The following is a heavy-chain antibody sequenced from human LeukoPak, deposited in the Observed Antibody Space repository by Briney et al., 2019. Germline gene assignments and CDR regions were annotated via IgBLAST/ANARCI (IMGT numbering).Heavy chain of an antibody. V-gene: IGHV3-30*02. Sequence: GGSLRLSCSASGFIFSSYGMHWVRQAPGKGLEWVAFIRSDGSIKYYGDSVKGRFTISRDNSKNTLYLQMNSLRPKDTAVYYCTKDRPEAYFDYWGQGTLVTVSS. CDR1: GFIFSSYG. CDR2: IRSDGSIK. D-gene: IGHD2-2*01. J-gene: IGHJ4*02. CDR3: TKDRPEAYFDY.